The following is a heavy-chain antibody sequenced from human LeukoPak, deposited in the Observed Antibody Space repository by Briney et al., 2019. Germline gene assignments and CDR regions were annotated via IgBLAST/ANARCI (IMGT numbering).Heavy chain of an antibody. D-gene: IGHD3-10*01. J-gene: IGHJ6*02. Sequence: GGSLRLSCAASGFTFDDYAMHWVRQAPGKGLEWVSLISGDGVSTFYVDSVKGRSIISRDYSRDSLVLQMNNLRSDETALYFCAKSLRVSGSLYPAYDYYSGMDVWGQGTTVTVSS. CDR2: ISGDGVST. V-gene: IGHV3-43*02. CDR1: GFTFDDYA. CDR3: AKSLRVSGSLYPAYDYYSGMDV.